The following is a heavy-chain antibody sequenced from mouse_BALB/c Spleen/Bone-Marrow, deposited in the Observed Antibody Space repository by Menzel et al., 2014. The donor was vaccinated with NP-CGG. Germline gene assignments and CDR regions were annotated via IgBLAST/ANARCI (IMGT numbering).Heavy chain of an antibody. Sequence: EVQRVESGGGLVQPGGSLKLSCAASGFDFSRYWMSWVRQAPGKGLEWIGEINPDSSTINYTPSLKDKFIIPRDNAKNTLYLQMSKVRSEDTALYCCASLHYYGFFAYWGQGTLVTVSA. CDR2: INPDSSTI. J-gene: IGHJ3*01. V-gene: IGHV4-1*02. D-gene: IGHD1-2*01. CDR3: ASLHYYGFFAY. CDR1: GFDFSRYW.